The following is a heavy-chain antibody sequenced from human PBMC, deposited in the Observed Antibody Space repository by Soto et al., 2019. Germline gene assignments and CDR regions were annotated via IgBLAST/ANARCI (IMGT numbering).Heavy chain of an antibody. CDR1: GGSMNIYY. D-gene: IGHD3-22*01. J-gene: IGHJ5*02. CDR3: ARASPPKKTYDSNPGWFDP. V-gene: IGHV4-59*01. Sequence: SETLSLTCTVSGGSMNIYYWTWIRQPPGKGLEWIGYVRDTGSTNYNPSLKSRVTISIDTSRNQFSLSLSSVTAADTAVYFCARASPPKKTYDSNPGWFDPWGQGTLVTVSS. CDR2: VRDTGST.